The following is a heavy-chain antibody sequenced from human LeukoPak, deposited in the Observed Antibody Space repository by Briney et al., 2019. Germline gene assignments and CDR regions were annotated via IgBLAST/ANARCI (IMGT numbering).Heavy chain of an antibody. V-gene: IGHV4-4*07. J-gene: IGHJ3*02. CDR1: GGTISDYY. CDR3: ARAFQLAHGHPFDI. Sequence: SETLSLTCSVSGGTISDYYWSRIRQPAGKGLEWIGRIYTIGSTNYNPSLKSRLTMSVDTSKNQLSLNLNSVTAADTAVYYCARAFQLAHGHPFDIWGQGTMVTVSS. CDR2: IYTIGST. D-gene: IGHD6-6*01.